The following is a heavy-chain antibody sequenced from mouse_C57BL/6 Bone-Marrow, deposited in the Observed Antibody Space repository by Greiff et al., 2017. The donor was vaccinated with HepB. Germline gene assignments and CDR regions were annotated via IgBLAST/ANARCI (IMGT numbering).Heavy chain of an antibody. V-gene: IGHV1-26*01. Sequence: EVQLQQSGPELVKPGASVKISCKASGYTFTDYYMNWVKQSHGKSLEWIGDINPNNGGTSYNQKLKGKATLTVDKSSSTAYMELRSLTSEDSAVYYCARSPDYGSSFYAMDYWGQGTSVTVSS. J-gene: IGHJ4*01. CDR2: INPNNGGT. CDR3: ARSPDYGSSFYAMDY. CDR1: GYTFTDYY. D-gene: IGHD1-1*01.